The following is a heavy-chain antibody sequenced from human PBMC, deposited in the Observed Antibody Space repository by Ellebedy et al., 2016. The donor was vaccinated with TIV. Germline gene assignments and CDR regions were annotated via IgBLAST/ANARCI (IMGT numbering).Heavy chain of an antibody. V-gene: IGHV4-61*05. CDR1: GGSLSNYPYY. J-gene: IGHJ5*01. Sequence: GSLRLSCTVSGGSLSNYPYYWGWIRQSPGKGLEWIGYIDYSGSTNYSPSLKSRVTMSVDTAKNQFSLTPRSVSAADTALYYCARVIAQYEYYEILTGYYWFDPWGQGTLVTVSS. CDR3: ARVIAQYEYYEILTGYYWFDP. CDR2: IDYSGST. D-gene: IGHD3-9*01.